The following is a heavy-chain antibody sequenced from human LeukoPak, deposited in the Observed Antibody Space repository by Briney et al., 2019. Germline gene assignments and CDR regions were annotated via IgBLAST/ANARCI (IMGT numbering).Heavy chain of an antibody. CDR1: GFTFSSYE. D-gene: IGHD6-6*01. V-gene: IGHV3-48*03. Sequence: GGSLRLSCAASGFTFSSYEMNWVRQAPGRGLEWVSYISSSGSTIYYADSVKGRFTISRDNAENSLYLQMNSLRAEDTAVYYCARDWEQLATGLDYWGQGTLVTVSS. CDR3: ARDWEQLATGLDY. J-gene: IGHJ4*02. CDR2: ISSSGSTI.